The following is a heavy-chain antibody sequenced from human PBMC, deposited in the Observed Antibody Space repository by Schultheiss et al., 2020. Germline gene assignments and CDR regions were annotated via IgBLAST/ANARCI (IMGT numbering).Heavy chain of an antibody. J-gene: IGHJ4*02. CDR1: GYTFTSYD. Sequence: ASVKVSCKASGYTFTSYDINWVRQATGQGLEWMGWMNPNSGNTGYAQKLQGRVTMTTDTSTSTAYMELRSLRSDDTAVYYCARVRSSSWYYFDYWGQGTLVTVSS. D-gene: IGHD6-13*01. CDR2: MNPNSGNT. V-gene: IGHV1-8*01. CDR3: ARVRSSSWYYFDY.